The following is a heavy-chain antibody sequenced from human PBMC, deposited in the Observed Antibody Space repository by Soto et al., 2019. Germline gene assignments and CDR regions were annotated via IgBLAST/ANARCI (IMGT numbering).Heavy chain of an antibody. CDR3: SREGYYDFWSGYYKRKPVDY. CDR2: IDYSGST. D-gene: IGHD3-3*01. J-gene: IGHJ4*02. V-gene: IGHV4-59*12. Sequence: SETLSLTCTVSGGSISSYYWSCTPQPPGKGREWIGYIDYSGSTNYNPSLKSRIPIPVDTPKNQSSLTLNPVAAADTAVYYCSREGYYDFWSGYYKRKPVDYWGQGTLVTVSS. CDR1: GGSISSYY.